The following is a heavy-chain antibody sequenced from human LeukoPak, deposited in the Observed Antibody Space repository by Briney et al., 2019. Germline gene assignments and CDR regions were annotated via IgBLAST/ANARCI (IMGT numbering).Heavy chain of an antibody. CDR1: GDSMRSDF. D-gene: IGHD5-12*01. V-gene: IGHV4-59*01. CDR3: AGGLRLEYLYDY. Sequence: SETLSLTCLVSGDSMRSDFWSWIRQPPGKGLEWIGYVSGSGSTNYNPSLKSRVTISVDTSKNQFSLKLSSVTAADTAVYYCAGGLRLEYLYDYWGQGTLVTVSS. CDR2: VSGSGST. J-gene: IGHJ4*02.